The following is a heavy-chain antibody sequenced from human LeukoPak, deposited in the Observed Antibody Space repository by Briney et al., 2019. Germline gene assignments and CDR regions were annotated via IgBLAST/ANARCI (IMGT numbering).Heavy chain of an antibody. V-gene: IGHV4-61*05. CDR1: GGSISSSSYY. CDR3: AGSGSYFAYFQH. J-gene: IGHJ1*01. CDR2: IYYSGST. Sequence: SETLSLTCTVSGGSISSSSYYWGWIRQPPGKGLEWIGYIYYSGSTNYNPSLKSRVTISVDTSKNQFSLKLSSVTAADTAVYYCAGSGSYFAYFQHWGQGTLVTVSS. D-gene: IGHD1-26*01.